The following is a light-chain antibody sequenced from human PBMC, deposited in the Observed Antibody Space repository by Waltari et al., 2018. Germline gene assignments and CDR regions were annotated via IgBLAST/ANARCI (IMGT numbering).Light chain of an antibody. CDR1: QSIGSS. J-gene: IGKJ4*01. V-gene: IGKV6-21*01. Sequence: EIVLTQSPDFQSVTLREKVTITCRASQSIGSSLHWYQQKPDQSPKLLIKYASQSFSGVPSRFSGSGSGTDFTLTINCLEAEDAATYYCHQSSRFPLTFGGGTKVEIK. CDR3: HQSSRFPLT. CDR2: YAS.